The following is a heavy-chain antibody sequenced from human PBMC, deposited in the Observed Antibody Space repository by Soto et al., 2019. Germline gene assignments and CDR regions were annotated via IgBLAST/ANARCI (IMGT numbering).Heavy chain of an antibody. Sequence: AASVKVSCKASGYTFTGYYMHWVRQAPGQGLEWMGWINPNSGGTNYAQKFQDRVTMTRDTSISTAYMELSRLRSDDTAVYYRARDWYYYDSSGSIDDYYYYYYGMDVWGQGTTVTVSS. CDR2: INPNSGGT. J-gene: IGHJ6*02. D-gene: IGHD3-22*01. CDR3: ARDWYYYDSSGSIDDYYYYYYGMDV. CDR1: GYTFTGYY. V-gene: IGHV1-2*02.